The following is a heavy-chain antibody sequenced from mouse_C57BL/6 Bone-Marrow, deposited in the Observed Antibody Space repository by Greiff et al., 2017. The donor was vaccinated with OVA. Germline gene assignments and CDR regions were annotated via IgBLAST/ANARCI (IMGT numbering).Heavy chain of an antibody. D-gene: IGHD1-1*01. V-gene: IGHV10-1*01. CDR2: IRSKSNNYAT. CDR1: GFSFHTYA. Sequence: VQLKQSGGGLVQPKGSLKLSCAASGFSFHTYAMNWVRQAPGKGLEWVARIRSKSNNYATYYADSVKARFTISRDDSESMLYLQMNNLKTEDTAIYCCVRQGITTLVATEGFGVWGTGTTVTVSS. J-gene: IGHJ1*03. CDR3: VRQGITTLVATEGFGV.